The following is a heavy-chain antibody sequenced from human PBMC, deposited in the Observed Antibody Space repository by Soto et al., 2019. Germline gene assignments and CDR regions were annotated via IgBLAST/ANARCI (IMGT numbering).Heavy chain of an antibody. D-gene: IGHD2-15*01. CDR3: GTGSRSHPQCWFDP. CDR2: ISGSGDYT. V-gene: IGHV3-23*01. CDR1: GFTSSSYA. Sequence: EVQLLESGGGLVQPGESLRLSCAASGFTSSSYAMTWVRQAPGKGLEWVSSISGSGDYTYFADSVKGRFTISRDNSKDTLYLQMSSLRVEDTAIYYCGTGSRSHPQCWFDPWGQGTLVTVSS. J-gene: IGHJ5*02.